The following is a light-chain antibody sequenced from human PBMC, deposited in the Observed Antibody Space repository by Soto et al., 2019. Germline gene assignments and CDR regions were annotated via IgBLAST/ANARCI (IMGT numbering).Light chain of an antibody. CDR1: QGITTS. CDR3: QKYYSVPIT. V-gene: IGKV1-27*01. J-gene: IGKJ3*01. CDR2: SAS. Sequence: DIQMTQSPSSLSASVGDRVTITCQASQGITTSLAWFQQKPGKVPKLLIYSASTLQSGVPSRFSGSGSGTDFTLTISSLQPEDVATYYCQKYYSVPITFGPGTKVNI.